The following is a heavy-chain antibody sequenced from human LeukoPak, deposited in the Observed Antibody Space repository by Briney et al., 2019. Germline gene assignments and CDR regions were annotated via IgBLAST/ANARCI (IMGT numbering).Heavy chain of an antibody. CDR1: GYSISSGYY. CDR2: IYHSGST. V-gene: IGHV4-38-2*02. J-gene: IGHJ6*03. D-gene: IGHD5-12*01. Sequence: SETLSLTCSVSGYSISSGYYWGWIRQPPGKGLEWIGIIYHSGSTYYNPSLKSRVTLSVDTSKNQFSLKVTSVTAADTAVYYCARVDWLRDYYYYTDVWGKGATVTVSS. CDR3: ARVDWLRDYYYYTDV.